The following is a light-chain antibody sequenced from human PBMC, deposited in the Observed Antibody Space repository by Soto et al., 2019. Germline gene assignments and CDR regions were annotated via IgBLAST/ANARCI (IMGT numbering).Light chain of an antibody. CDR2: GAS. Sequence: EIVLTQSPGTLSLSPGERATLSCRASQSVSSSLAWYQQQPGKAPRLFIYGASNRATGIPDRFSGSGSGTDFPLTISRLEPEDFAVYYCQQYDTSPPAMYTFGQGTKLEIK. CDR1: QSVSSS. V-gene: IGKV3-20*01. CDR3: QQYDTSPPAMYT. J-gene: IGKJ2*01.